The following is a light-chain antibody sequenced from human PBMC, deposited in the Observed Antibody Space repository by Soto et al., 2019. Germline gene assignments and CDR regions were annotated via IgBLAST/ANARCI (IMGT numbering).Light chain of an antibody. CDR2: EDS. CDR3: CSYAGISTYVV. CDR1: SSDVGSYNL. J-gene: IGLJ2*01. V-gene: IGLV2-23*01. Sequence: QSALTQPASVSGSPGQSITISCTRTSSDVGSYNLVSWYQQHPGKAPKLMIYEDSKRPSGVSNRFSGSKSGNMASLTISGLQAEDEADYYCCSYAGISTYVVFGGGTKLTVL.